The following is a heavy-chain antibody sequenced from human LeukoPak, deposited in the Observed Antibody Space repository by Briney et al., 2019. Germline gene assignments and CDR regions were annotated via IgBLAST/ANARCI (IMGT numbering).Heavy chain of an antibody. CDR2: ISYDGSNK. CDR1: GFTFSSYA. D-gene: IGHD3-3*01. CDR3: ARDAGSYDFWSGYSTRYNWFDP. V-gene: IGHV3-30-3*01. J-gene: IGHJ5*02. Sequence: GRSLRLSCAASGFTFSSYAMHWVRQAPGKGLEWVAVISYDGSNKYYADSVKGRFTSSRDNSKNTLYLQMNSLRAEDTAVYYCARDAGSYDFWSGYSTRYNWFDPWGQGTLVTVSS.